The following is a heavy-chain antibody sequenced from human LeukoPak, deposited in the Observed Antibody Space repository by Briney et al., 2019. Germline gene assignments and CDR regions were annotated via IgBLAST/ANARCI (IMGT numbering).Heavy chain of an antibody. J-gene: IGHJ4*02. V-gene: IGHV3-30*02. CDR2: IQYDGSKK. CDR3: ARPAYCGGNCYYFPDY. Sequence: PGGSLRLSCVASGFTFSSNGMHWVRQAPGKGLEWVTFIQYDGSKKYYADSVKGRFTISRDNSKNTLYLEMNSLRAEDTAVYYCARPAYCGGNCYYFPDYWGQGTLVTVSS. CDR1: GFTFSSNG. D-gene: IGHD2-21*02.